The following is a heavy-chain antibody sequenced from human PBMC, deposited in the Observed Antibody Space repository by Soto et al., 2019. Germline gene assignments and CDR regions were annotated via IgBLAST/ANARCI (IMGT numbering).Heavy chain of an antibody. V-gene: IGHV3-23*01. J-gene: IGHJ4*02. CDR3: AKFPYYYGSGSYLYFDS. Sequence: GGSLRLSCAASGFTFSSYAMSWVRQAPGKGLEWVSTINDSGGSTYYADSVKGRFTISRDNSKNTLYLQMNSLRAEDTAVYYCAKFPYYYGSGSYLYFDSWGQGTLVTVSS. CDR1: GFTFSSYA. CDR2: INDSGGST. D-gene: IGHD3-10*01.